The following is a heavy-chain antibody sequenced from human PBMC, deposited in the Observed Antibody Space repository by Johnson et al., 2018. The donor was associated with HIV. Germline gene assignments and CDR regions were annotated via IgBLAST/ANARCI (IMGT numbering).Heavy chain of an antibody. CDR3: ARIVRMTTVVIGDAFDI. CDR1: GFTFSSYG. D-gene: IGHD4-23*01. CDR2: IRYDGSNK. Sequence: QVQLVESGGGVVQPGRSLRLSCAASGFTFSSYGMHWVRQAPGKGLEWVAFIRYDGSNKYYADSVKGRFTISRDNSKNTLYLQINSLRAEDTAVFYCARIVRMTTVVIGDAFDIWGQGTKVTVSS. J-gene: IGHJ3*02. V-gene: IGHV3-30*02.